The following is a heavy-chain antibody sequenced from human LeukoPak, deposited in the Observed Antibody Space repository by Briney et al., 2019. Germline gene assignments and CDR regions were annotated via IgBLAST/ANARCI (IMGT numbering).Heavy chain of an antibody. CDR3: AKNLGPFDV. Sequence: PGGSLRLSCAASGFTFNDFAMTWVRQAPGKGLEWVSSIGDAGTYYADSVKGRFTISRDNFKNMLYLQLNSLRAGDTAMYYCAKNLGPFDVRGQGTMVTVSS. V-gene: IGHV3-23*01. D-gene: IGHD3-16*01. J-gene: IGHJ3*01. CDR1: GFTFNDFA. CDR2: IGDAGT.